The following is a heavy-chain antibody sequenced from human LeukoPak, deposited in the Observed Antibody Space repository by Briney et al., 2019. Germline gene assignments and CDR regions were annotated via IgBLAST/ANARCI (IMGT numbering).Heavy chain of an antibody. D-gene: IGHD3-22*01. V-gene: IGHV3-21*01. Sequence: GGSLRLSCAASGFTFSSYSMNWVRQAPGKGLEWVSSISSSSSYIYYADSVKGRFTIPRDNAKNSLYLQMNSLRAEDTAVYYCARAAGDSSGYYHESYYFDYWGQGTLVTVSS. CDR1: GFTFSSYS. CDR2: ISSSSSYI. CDR3: ARAAGDSSGYYHESYYFDY. J-gene: IGHJ4*02.